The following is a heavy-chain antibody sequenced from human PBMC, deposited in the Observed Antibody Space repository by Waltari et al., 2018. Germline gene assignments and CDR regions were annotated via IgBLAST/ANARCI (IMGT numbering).Heavy chain of an antibody. Sequence: QLQLQESGSGLVTPSQTLSLTCAVSGGSISSGGYSSSWIRQPPGKGLEWIGYIYHSGSTYYNPSLKSRVTISVDRSKNQFSLKLSSVTAADTAVYYCAREGYGGSRGAFDIWGQGTMVTVSS. J-gene: IGHJ3*02. D-gene: IGHD4-17*01. CDR1: GGSISSGGYS. V-gene: IGHV4-30-2*01. CDR3: AREGYGGSRGAFDI. CDR2: IYHSGST.